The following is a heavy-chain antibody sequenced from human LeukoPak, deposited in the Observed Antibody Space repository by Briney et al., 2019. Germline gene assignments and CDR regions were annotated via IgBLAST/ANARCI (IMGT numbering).Heavy chain of an antibody. CDR1: GFTFSDYY. D-gene: IGHD3-3*01. CDR3: ARVRYDFLLGNGAFDI. Sequence: GGSLRLSCAASGFTFSDYYMSWIRQAPGKGLEWVSYISSSGSTIYYADSVKGRFTISRDNAKNSLYLQMNSLRAEDTAVYYCARVRYDFLLGNGAFDIWGQGTMVTVSS. V-gene: IGHV3-11*04. J-gene: IGHJ3*02. CDR2: ISSSGSTI.